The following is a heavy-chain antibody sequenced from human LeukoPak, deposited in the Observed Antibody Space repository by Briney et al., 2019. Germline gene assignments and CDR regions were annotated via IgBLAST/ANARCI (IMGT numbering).Heavy chain of an antibody. Sequence: SETLSLTCTVSGGSISSYYWSWIRQPPGKGLEWIGYIYYSGSTNYNPSLKSRVTISVDTSKNQFSLKLSSVTAADTAVYYCARQGGSGWYEGWGQGTLVTVSS. V-gene: IGHV4-59*08. J-gene: IGHJ4*02. D-gene: IGHD6-19*01. CDR3: ARQGGSGWYEG. CDR1: GGSISSYY. CDR2: IYYSGST.